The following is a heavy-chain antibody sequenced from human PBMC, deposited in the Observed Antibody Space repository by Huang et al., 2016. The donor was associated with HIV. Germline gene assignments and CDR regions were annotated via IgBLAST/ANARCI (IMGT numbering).Heavy chain of an antibody. Sequence: QVQLVQSGSELRKPGASVKVSCKASGYTFTTYRLIWVRQAPGQGLEWMGWINTKTGKPTYAQGFTGRFVFSLDTTVNTAYLQISSLKTDDTAKYFCARYRLTGTFLDSWGQGTQVTVSS. CDR3: ARYRLTGTFLDS. CDR1: GYTFTTYR. CDR2: INTKTGKP. D-gene: IGHD3-9*01. V-gene: IGHV7-4-1*02. J-gene: IGHJ4*02.